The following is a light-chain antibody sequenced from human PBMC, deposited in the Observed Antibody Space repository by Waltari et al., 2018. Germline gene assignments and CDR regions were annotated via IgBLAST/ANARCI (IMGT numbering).Light chain of an antibody. CDR2: DVS. CDR1: SSDVGPSNY. V-gene: IGLV2-14*03. CDR3: NSYTTISTWV. Sequence: QSALTQPASVSGSPGQSITISCTGTSSDVGPSNYVSWYQQYPGKAPKLIIYDVSYRPSGVLSRFSGSKLGNTASLTISGLQAEDEADYYCNSYTTISTWVFGGGTKLTVL. J-gene: IGLJ3*02.